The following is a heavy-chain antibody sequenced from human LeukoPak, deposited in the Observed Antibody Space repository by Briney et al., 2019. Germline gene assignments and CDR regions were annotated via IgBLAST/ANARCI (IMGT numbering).Heavy chain of an antibody. D-gene: IGHD2-2*01. J-gene: IGHJ4*02. CDR1: GYSVSSNSAA. V-gene: IGHV6-1*01. Sequence: SQTLSLTCAISGYSVSSNSAAWNWIRQSPSRGLEWLGRTYYRSKWYNDYAVSVKSRITINPDTSKNQFSLQLNSVTPEDTAVYYCARGVYCSSTSCPYYFDYWGQGTLVTVSS. CDR2: TYYRSKWYN. CDR3: ARGVYCSSTSCPYYFDY.